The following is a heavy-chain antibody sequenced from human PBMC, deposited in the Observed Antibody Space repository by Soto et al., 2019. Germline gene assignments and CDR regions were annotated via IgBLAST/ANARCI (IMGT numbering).Heavy chain of an antibody. D-gene: IGHD3-16*02. CDR2: IYHTGST. Sequence: LSLTCTVSGGSISTYYWSWIRQPPGKGLEWIGYIYHTGSTNYNPSLKSRVTMSVDTSKNHFSLKPSSVTAADTAVYYCARGFGGVIVGLFAFDIWGQGTMVTVSS. CDR1: GGSISTYY. J-gene: IGHJ3*02. CDR3: ARGFGGVIVGLFAFDI. V-gene: IGHV4-59*01.